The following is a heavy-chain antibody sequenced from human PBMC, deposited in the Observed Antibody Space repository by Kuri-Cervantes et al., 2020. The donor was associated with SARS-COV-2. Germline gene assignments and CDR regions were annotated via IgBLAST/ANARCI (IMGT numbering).Heavy chain of an antibody. CDR1: GFTFGDYA. D-gene: IGHD6-13*01. Sequence: GGSLRLSCTASGFTFGDYAMSWVRQAPGKGLEWVGFIRSKAYGGTTEYAASVKGRFTISRDDSKSIAYLQMNSLRAEDTAVYYCSAQLETFDIWGQGTMVTVSS. J-gene: IGHJ3*02. CDR3: SAQLETFDI. V-gene: IGHV3-49*04. CDR2: IRSKAYGGTT.